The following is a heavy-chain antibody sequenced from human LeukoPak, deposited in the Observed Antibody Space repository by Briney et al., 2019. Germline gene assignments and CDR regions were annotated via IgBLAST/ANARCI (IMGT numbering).Heavy chain of an antibody. D-gene: IGHD2-15*01. Sequence: ASVKVSCKASGYTFTRYYMHWVRQAPGQGLDWMGWINPNSGGTNYAQKFQGRVTMTRDTSIRTAYMELSRLRSDDTAVYYCARGGRYCSGGSCYQDYWGQGTLVTVSS. CDR2: INPNSGGT. CDR1: GYTFTRYY. J-gene: IGHJ4*02. CDR3: ARGGRYCSGGSCYQDY. V-gene: IGHV1-2*02.